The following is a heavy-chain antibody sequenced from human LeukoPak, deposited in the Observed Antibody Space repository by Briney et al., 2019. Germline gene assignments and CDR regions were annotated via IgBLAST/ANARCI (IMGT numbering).Heavy chain of an antibody. Sequence: SVKVSCKASGYTFTSYAISWVRQAPGQGLEWMGGIIPIFGTANYAQKFQGRVTITADESTSTAYMELSSLRSEDTAVYYCARGQQQLVRGGAFDYWGQGTLVTVSS. V-gene: IGHV1-69*13. CDR1: GYTFTSYA. D-gene: IGHD6-13*01. J-gene: IGHJ4*02. CDR3: ARGQQQLVRGGAFDY. CDR2: IIPIFGTA.